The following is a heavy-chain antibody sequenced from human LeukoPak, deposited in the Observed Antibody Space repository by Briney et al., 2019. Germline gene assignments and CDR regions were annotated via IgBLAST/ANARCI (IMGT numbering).Heavy chain of an antibody. Sequence: PGGSLRLSCAASGFTFSSYGMSWVRQAPGKGLEWVSAISGSGGSTYYADSVKVRFTISRDNSKNTLYLQMNSLRPEDTAVYYCATPSRQWLALLSAFDIWGQGTMVTVSS. V-gene: IGHV3-23*01. CDR2: ISGSGGST. J-gene: IGHJ3*02. CDR1: GFTFSSYG. D-gene: IGHD6-19*01. CDR3: ATPSRQWLALLSAFDI.